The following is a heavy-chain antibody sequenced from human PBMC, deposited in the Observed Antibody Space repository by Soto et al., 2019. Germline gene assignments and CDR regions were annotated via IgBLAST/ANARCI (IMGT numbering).Heavy chain of an antibody. V-gene: IGHV3-74*01. CDR1: GFSFSSKW. Sequence: GGSLRLSCAASGFSFSSKWMHWVRHAPGKGLVWVSRINTDGSSTSHADFVRGRFTISRDNAKNTLYLQMNGLRTEDTAVYYCAREDFGVFSVAYFGYWGQGTLVTVSS. CDR2: INTDGSST. D-gene: IGHD3-3*01. J-gene: IGHJ4*02. CDR3: AREDFGVFSVAYFGY.